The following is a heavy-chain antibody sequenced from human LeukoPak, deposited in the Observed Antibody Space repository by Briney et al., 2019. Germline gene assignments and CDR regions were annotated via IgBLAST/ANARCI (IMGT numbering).Heavy chain of an antibody. D-gene: IGHD5-12*01. CDR3: ARGWLRSYYYYGMDV. J-gene: IGHJ6*02. CDR1: GYTFTGYY. V-gene: IGHV1-2*02. Sequence: ASVKVSCKASGYTFTGYYMHWVRQAPGQGLEWMGWINPNSGGTNYAQKFQGRVTMTRDTSISTAYMELSRLRSDDTVVYYCARGWLRSYYYYGMDVWGQGTTVTVSS. CDR2: INPNSGGT.